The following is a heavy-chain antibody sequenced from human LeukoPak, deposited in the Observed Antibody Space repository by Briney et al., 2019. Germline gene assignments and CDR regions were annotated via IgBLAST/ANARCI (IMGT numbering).Heavy chain of an antibody. Sequence: ASVEVSCKASGYTFIGYYMHWVRQAPGQGLEWMGWINPHSGGTNSEQNFQGRVTMSRDTSISTVYMELSRLRSDDTALYYSAREGVIGDGYNFFDYWGQGTLVTVSS. CDR3: AREGVIGDGYNFFDY. CDR1: GYTFIGYY. CDR2: INPHSGGT. V-gene: IGHV1-2*02. J-gene: IGHJ4*02. D-gene: IGHD5-24*01.